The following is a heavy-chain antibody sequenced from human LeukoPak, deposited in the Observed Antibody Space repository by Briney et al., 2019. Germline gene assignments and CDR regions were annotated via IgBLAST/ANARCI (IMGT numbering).Heavy chain of an antibody. CDR2: ISGSGRDT. CDR1: GFTFSIYA. D-gene: IGHD2-2*01. CDR3: AKAGAVCSSTSCYANY. V-gene: IGHV3-23*01. Sequence: SGGSLRLSCAASGFTFSIYAMSWVRQAPGKGLEWVSAISGSGRDTYYTDSGKGRFTLSRDNSKNTLYLQMHSMRPEDTPVYYCAKAGAVCSSTSCYANYWGQGPLVTVSS. J-gene: IGHJ4*02.